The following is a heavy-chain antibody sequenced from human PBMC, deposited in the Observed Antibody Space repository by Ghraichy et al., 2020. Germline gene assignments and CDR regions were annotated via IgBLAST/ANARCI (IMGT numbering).Heavy chain of an antibody. V-gene: IGHV3-7*01. CDR3: ALFPDYGDSGMDV. D-gene: IGHD4-17*01. J-gene: IGHJ6*02. Sequence: GGSLRLSCAASGFTFSSYWMSWVRQAPGKGLEWVANIKQDGSEKYYVDSVKGRFTISRDNAKNSLYLQMNSLRAEDTAVYYCALFPDYGDSGMDVWGQGTTVTVSS. CDR1: GFTFSSYW. CDR2: IKQDGSEK.